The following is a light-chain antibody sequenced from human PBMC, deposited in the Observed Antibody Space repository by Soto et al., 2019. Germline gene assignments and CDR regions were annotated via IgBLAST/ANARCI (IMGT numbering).Light chain of an antibody. CDR1: SNVVGGYAY. V-gene: IGLV2-14*01. J-gene: IGLJ3*02. CDR2: EVS. Sequence: QSALTQPASVSGSPGQSITISCTGTSNVVGGYAYVSWYQQYPGKAPKLVISEVSNRPSGVSHRFSGSRSGNTASLTISGLQAEDEADYHCCSYTGNTTPVFGGGTKLTVL. CDR3: CSYTGNTTPV.